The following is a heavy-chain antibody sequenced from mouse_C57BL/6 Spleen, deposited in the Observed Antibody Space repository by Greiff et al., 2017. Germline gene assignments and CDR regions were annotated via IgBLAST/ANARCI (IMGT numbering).Heavy chain of an antibody. V-gene: IGHV8-12*01. Sequence: QVQLKESGPGILQSSQTLSLTCSFSGFSLSTSGMGVSWIRQPSGQGLEWLAHIYWDDDKRYNPSLKSRLTISKDTSRNQVFLKITSVDTADTATYYCARSEGPTILYYGYYGGFAYWGQGTLVTVSA. CDR1: GFSLSTSGMG. CDR3: ARSEGPTILYYGYYGGFAY. D-gene: IGHD2-3*01. CDR2: IYWDDDK. J-gene: IGHJ3*01.